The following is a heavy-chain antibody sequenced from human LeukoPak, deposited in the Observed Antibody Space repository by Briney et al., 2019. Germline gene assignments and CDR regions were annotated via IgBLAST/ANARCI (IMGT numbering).Heavy chain of an antibody. J-gene: IGHJ3*02. CDR2: ISGSGGST. CDR1: GFTFSSYA. Sequence: GSLRLSCAASGFTFSSYAMSWVRQAPGKGLEWVSAISGSGGSTYYADSVKGRFTISRDNSKNTLYLQMNSLRAEDTAVYYCAKVFPYWYSSSWSDAFDIWGQGTMVTVSS. V-gene: IGHV3-23*01. CDR3: AKVFPYWYSSSWSDAFDI. D-gene: IGHD6-13*01.